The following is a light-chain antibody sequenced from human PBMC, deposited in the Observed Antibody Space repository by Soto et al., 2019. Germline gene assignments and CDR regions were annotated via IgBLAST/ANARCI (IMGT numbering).Light chain of an antibody. CDR1: QSVSSY. CDR2: DAS. V-gene: IGKV3-11*01. J-gene: IGKJ4*01. Sequence: EIVLTQSPTTLSLSPGERATLSCRASQSVSSYLAWYQQKPGQAPRLLIYDASNRATGIPARFSGSGSGTDFTLTISSLEPEDFAVYSCQQRSNWLPLTFGGGTKVDI. CDR3: QQRSNWLPLT.